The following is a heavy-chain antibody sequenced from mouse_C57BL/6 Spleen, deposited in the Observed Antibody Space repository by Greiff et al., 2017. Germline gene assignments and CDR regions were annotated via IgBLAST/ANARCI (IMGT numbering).Heavy chain of an antibody. J-gene: IGHJ4*01. V-gene: IGHV5-17*01. CDR2: ISSGSSTI. D-gene: IGHD2-4*01. CDR3: ASPIYYDNDRAMDY. Sequence: DVHLVESGGGLVKPGGSLKLSCAASGFTFSDYGMHWVRQAPEKGLEWVAYISSGSSTIYYADTVKGRFTISRDNATSTLFLQMTSLRSEDSAMYYCASPIYYDNDRAMDYWGQGTSVTVSS. CDR1: GFTFSDYG.